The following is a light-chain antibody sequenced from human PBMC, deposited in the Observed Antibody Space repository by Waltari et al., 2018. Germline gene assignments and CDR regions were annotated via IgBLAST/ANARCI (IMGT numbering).Light chain of an antibody. CDR3: QQRTSWPLT. J-gene: IGKJ4*01. CDR2: DAS. Sequence: EIVLTQSPATLSLSPGERVTLSCRASQSVSINLAWYQQKPGQAPRLLIYDASNRATGITARFSGSGSGTDFTITISSLEPEDFAVYYCQQRTSWPLTFGGGTKVEIK. CDR1: QSVSIN. V-gene: IGKV3-11*01.